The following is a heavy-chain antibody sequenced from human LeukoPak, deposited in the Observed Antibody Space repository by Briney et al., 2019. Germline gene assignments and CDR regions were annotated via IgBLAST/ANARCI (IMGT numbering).Heavy chain of an antibody. J-gene: IGHJ4*02. CDR1: GFTFSSYW. CDR2: INTDGSTT. V-gene: IGHV3-74*01. CDR3: ARDPFYGDADFDH. Sequence: GGSLRLSCAASGFTFSSYWMHWVRQAPGKGLLWVSRINTDGSTTTYADSLKDRFTISRDNAKNTVYLQMNSLRVEDTAVYYCARDPFYGDADFDHWGQGTLVTVSS. D-gene: IGHD4-17*01.